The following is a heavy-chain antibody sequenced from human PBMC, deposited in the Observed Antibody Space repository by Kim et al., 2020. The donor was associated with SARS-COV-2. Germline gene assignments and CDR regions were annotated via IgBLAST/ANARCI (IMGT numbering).Heavy chain of an antibody. CDR2: FYSGGST. Sequence: GGSLRLSCAASGFTVSSNYMSWVRQSPGLWLVWVSVFYSGGSTYYADSVNRRFTISRDNSKNTLSLQLNSLIAEDTAVYYCSIYAATSCYYYVLAF. V-gene: IGHV3-66*01. J-gene: IGHJ6*01. D-gene: IGHD1-26*01. CDR1: GFTVSSNY. CDR3: SIYAATSCYYYVLAF.